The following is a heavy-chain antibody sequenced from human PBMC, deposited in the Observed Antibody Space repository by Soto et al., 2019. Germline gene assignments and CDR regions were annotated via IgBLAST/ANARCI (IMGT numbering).Heavy chain of an antibody. CDR1: GGTFSSYA. Sequence: SVKVSCKASGGTFSSYAISWVRQAPGQGLEWMGGIIPIFGTANYAQKFQGRVTITADKSTSTAYMELSSLRSEDTAVYYCARGKKSIAAAGPYYYYGMDVWGQGTTVTVSS. D-gene: IGHD6-13*01. CDR3: ARGKKSIAAAGPYYYYGMDV. V-gene: IGHV1-69*06. J-gene: IGHJ6*02. CDR2: IIPIFGTA.